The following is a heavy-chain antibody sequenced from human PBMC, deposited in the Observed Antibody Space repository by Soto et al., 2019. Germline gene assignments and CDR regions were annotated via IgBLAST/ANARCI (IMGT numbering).Heavy chain of an antibody. Sequence: PGGSLRLSCAASGFTFDDYAMHWVRQAPGKGLEWVSGISWNSGSIGYADSVKGRFTISRDNAKNSLYLQMNSLRAEDTASYYCAQSSLNYYDSSGYYYPYWGQGTLVTVSS. CDR1: GFTFDDYA. V-gene: IGHV3-9*01. J-gene: IGHJ4*02. CDR2: ISWNSGSI. CDR3: AQSSLNYYDSSGYYYPY. D-gene: IGHD3-22*01.